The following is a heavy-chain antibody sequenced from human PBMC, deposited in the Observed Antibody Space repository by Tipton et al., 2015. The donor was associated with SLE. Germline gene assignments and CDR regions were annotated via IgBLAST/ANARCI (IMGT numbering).Heavy chain of an antibody. CDR1: GGSISSHY. CDR2: IYYSGST. V-gene: IGHV4-59*11. Sequence: TLSLTCTVSGGSISSHYCSWIRPPPGKGLEWIGYIYYSGSTNYNPSLKSRVTMSVDTSKNRFSLKLSSVTAADTAVYYCARSAIFGVIMGGYFDYWGQGTLVTVSS. CDR3: ARSAIFGVIMGGYFDY. J-gene: IGHJ4*02. D-gene: IGHD3-3*01.